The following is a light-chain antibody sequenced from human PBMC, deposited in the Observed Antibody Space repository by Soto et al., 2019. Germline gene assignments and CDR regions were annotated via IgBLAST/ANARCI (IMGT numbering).Light chain of an antibody. CDR3: QSYDSSLSSWV. CDR1: SSNIGAGYD. J-gene: IGLJ3*02. CDR2: DNN. V-gene: IGLV1-40*01. Sequence: QAVVTQPPSVSGAPGQRVTISCTGSSSNIGAGYDVHWYQQLPGTAPKLLIYDNNNRPSGVPDRFSGSKSGTSASLAITGLQAEDEADYYCQSYDSSLSSWVFGGGTKLTVL.